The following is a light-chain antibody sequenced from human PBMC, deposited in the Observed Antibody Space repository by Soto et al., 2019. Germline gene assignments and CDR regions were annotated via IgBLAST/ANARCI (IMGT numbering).Light chain of an antibody. V-gene: IGKV3-15*01. CDR1: QSVSGN. CDR3: QQYNNWPPLT. Sequence: EIVMTQSPATLSVSPGERATLSCRASQSVSGNLAWYQQKPGQAPRLLIYGASTRATGIPARFSGSGSGTEFTLTISSLQSEEFAVYYCQQYNNWPPLTFGQGTRLEMK. CDR2: GAS. J-gene: IGKJ5*01.